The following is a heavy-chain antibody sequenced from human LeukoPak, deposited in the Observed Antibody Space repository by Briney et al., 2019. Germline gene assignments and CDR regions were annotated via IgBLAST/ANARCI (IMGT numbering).Heavy chain of an antibody. J-gene: IGHJ5*02. CDR2: ISNEGNNR. V-gene: IGHV3-30*04. D-gene: IGHD4-17*01. CDR3: ARGTVTTKVKWFDP. Sequence: LTGGSLRLSCAASGFTFSNYAMHWVRQAPGKGLEWVAVISNEGNNRYYAESVKGRFTISRDNSKNTLYLQMNSLRFEDTAVFYCARGTVTTKVKWFDPWGQGTLVTVSS. CDR1: GFTFSNYA.